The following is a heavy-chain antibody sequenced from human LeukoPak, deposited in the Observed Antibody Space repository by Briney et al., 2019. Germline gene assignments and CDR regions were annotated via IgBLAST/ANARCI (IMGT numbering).Heavy chain of an antibody. CDR1: GFTFSSYA. J-gene: IGHJ3*02. CDR3: ARDSPGVAHAFDI. CDR2: ISSNGGST. D-gene: IGHD2-21*01. Sequence: GGSLRLSCAASGFTFSSYAMHWVRQAPGKGLEYVSAISSNGGSTYYANSVKGRFTISRDNSKNTLYLQMGSLRAEDMAVYYCARDSPGVAHAFDIWGQGTMVTVSS. V-gene: IGHV3-64*01.